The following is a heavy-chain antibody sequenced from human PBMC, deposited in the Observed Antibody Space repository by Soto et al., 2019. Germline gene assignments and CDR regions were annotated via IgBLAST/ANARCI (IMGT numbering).Heavy chain of an antibody. CDR2: IYATGTT. V-gene: IGHV4-4*07. CDR3: VRDGTKTLRDWFDP. Sequence: SETLSLTCTVSGASISGFYWIWIRRSAGKGLEWIGRIYATGTTDYTPSLKSRVMMSVDTSKKQFSLKLRSVTAADTAVYYCVRDGTKTLRDWFDPWGQGISVTVSS. D-gene: IGHD1-1*01. CDR1: GASISGFY. J-gene: IGHJ5*02.